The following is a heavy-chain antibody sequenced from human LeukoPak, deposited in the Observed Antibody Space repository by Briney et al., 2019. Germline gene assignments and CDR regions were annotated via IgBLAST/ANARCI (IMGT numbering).Heavy chain of an antibody. CDR1: GFTFSCYA. D-gene: IGHD5-12*01. CDR3: AKNQPPTN. Sequence: PGGSLRLSCAASGFTFSCYAMSWVRQAPGKGLEWVSAITSDGSSYYADSVKGRFTISRDNSRNTLYLQMNSLRAEDTAVYYCAKNQPPTNWGQGTLVTVSS. J-gene: IGHJ4*02. CDR2: ITSDGSS. V-gene: IGHV3-23*01.